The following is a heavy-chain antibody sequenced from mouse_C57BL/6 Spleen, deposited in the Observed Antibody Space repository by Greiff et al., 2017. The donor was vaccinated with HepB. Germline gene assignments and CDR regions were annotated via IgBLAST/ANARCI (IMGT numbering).Heavy chain of an antibody. Sequence: EVQLVESGGDLVQPGGSLKLSCAASGFTFSSYGLSWVRQTPDKRLEWVATISSGGSYTSYPDSVKGRFTISRYNAKNNLYLQMSSLKAEDTAMYYCARHPMFTTDGYAMDYWGQGTSVTVSS. V-gene: IGHV5-6*01. J-gene: IGHJ4*01. CDR1: GFTFSSYG. D-gene: IGHD2-2*01. CDR3: ARHPMFTTDGYAMDY. CDR2: ISSGGSYT.